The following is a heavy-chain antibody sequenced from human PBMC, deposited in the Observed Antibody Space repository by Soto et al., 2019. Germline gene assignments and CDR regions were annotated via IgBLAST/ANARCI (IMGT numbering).Heavy chain of an antibody. CDR1: GFTFSNSA. CDR3: AKDSGPDMVTAIFDN. Sequence: GGSLRLSCAASGFTFSNSAMNWVRQAPGKGLEWVSTIGGSGARTYYADSVKGRFTISRDNSKNTLYLQMNSLRAEDTAVYYCAKDSGPDMVTAIFDNWGQGTPVTVSS. V-gene: IGHV3-23*01. CDR2: IGGSGART. J-gene: IGHJ4*02. D-gene: IGHD5-18*01.